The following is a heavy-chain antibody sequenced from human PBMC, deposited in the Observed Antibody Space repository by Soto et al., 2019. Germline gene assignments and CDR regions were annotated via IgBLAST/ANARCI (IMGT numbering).Heavy chain of an antibody. V-gene: IGHV3-30*18. CDR2: ISFDGTYK. CDR3: AKVGYGDYAGHYGMDV. Sequence: QVQLVESGGGVVQPGRSLRVSCVASGLTFSNYGMHWVRQAPGKGLEWVAVISFDGTYKYYAAYVKGRFTISRDNSKSTLYLQMNSLRAEDTAVYYCAKVGYGDYAGHYGMDVWGQGTTVTVSS. CDR1: GLTFSNYG. D-gene: IGHD4-17*01. J-gene: IGHJ6*02.